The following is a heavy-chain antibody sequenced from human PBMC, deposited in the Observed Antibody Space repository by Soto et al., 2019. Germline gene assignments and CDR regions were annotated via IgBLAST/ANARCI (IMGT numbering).Heavy chain of an antibody. V-gene: IGHV4-34*01. J-gene: IGHJ5*02. Sequence: QVQVQQWGAGLLKPSETLSLTCAVHGGSSSENYWSWIRQPPGKGLEWIGEISHSGNTKYSPSLKSRVTISTDTSKNQIPMKLSSVTAADTAVYYCATHCRSTSCYFKFDPWGPGTLVTLSS. CDR1: GGSSSENY. CDR3: ATHCRSTSCYFKFDP. CDR2: ISHSGNT. D-gene: IGHD2-2*01.